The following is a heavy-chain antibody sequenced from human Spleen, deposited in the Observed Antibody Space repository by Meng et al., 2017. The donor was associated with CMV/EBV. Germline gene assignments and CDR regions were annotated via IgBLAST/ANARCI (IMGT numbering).Heavy chain of an antibody. D-gene: IGHD6-13*01. Sequence: GESLKISCAASGFIFSGYGMHWVRQAPGKALEWVAFIPYDGTNKYYVDSVKGRFTVSRDNSRNTLYLQMNSLRAEDTAVYHCAKYSSNFEYWGQGTLVTVSS. CDR3: AKYSSNFEY. V-gene: IGHV3-30*02. CDR1: GFIFSGYG. J-gene: IGHJ4*02. CDR2: IPYDGTNK.